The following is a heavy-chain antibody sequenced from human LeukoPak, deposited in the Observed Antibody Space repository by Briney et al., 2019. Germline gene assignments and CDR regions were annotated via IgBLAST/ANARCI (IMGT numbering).Heavy chain of an antibody. CDR2: IWYDGSHQ. D-gene: IGHD1-26*01. CDR3: ASEKFHTGSHTTPDY. V-gene: IGHV3-33*01. Sequence: PGGSLRLSCAAYGFTFGSFGMHWVRQAPGKGLEWVAVIWYDGSHQYYADSVKGRFTVSRDNSKNTLFLQMNSLRAEDTAVYYCASEKFHTGSHTTPDYWGQGTLVTVSS. CDR1: GFTFGSFG. J-gene: IGHJ4*02.